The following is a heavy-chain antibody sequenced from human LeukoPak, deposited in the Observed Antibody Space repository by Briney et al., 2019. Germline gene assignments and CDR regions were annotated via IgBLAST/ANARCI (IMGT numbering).Heavy chain of an antibody. Sequence: SETLSLTCTVSGASINSHSYYWGWIRQAPGKGLEWIGGVYYDGTSYSNPSLTSRAAVFVDTSRDQFSLDLSFVTAADTALYYCVRHISTNTGYFDSCGQGILVSVSS. CDR1: GASINSHSYY. J-gene: IGHJ4*02. CDR3: VRHISTNTGYFDS. V-gene: IGHV4-39*01. CDR2: VYYDGTS. D-gene: IGHD2/OR15-2a*01.